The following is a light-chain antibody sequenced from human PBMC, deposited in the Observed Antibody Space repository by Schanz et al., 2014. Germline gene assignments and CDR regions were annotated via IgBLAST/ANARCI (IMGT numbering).Light chain of an antibody. CDR3: QQSYSAPRT. CDR1: QSISSY. V-gene: IGKV1-39*01. J-gene: IGKJ1*01. Sequence: DIQMPQSPSSLSAFVGDRVTITCRASQSISSYLNWYQQKPGKAPKLLIYAASSLQSGVPSRFSGRASGTDFTLTISSLQPEDFATYYCQQSYSAPRTFGQGTKVEIK. CDR2: AAS.